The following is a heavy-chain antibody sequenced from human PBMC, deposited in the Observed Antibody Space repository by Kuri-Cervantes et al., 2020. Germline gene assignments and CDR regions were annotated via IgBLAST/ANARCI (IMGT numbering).Heavy chain of an antibody. Sequence: GGSLRLSCAASGFTFSSYGMHWVRQAPGKGLEWVAVISYDGSNKYYADSVKGRFTISRDNAKNSLYLQMNSLRAEDTAVYYCARDANVYHYYGMDVWGQGTTVTVSS. V-gene: IGHV3-30*03. CDR2: ISYDGSNK. CDR1: GFTFSSYG. CDR3: ARDANVYHYYGMDV. J-gene: IGHJ6*02.